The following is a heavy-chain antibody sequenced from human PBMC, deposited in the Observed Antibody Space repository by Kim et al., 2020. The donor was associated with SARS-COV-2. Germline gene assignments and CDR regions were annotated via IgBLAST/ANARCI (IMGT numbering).Heavy chain of an antibody. CDR1: GFTFSSYD. Sequence: GGSLRRSCVASGFTFSSYDMHWVRQATGKGLEWVSAIGTAGDTYYPGSVKGRFTISRENAKNSLYLQMNSLRAGDTAVYYCARGLSRAVAGLLSLYYFDYWGQGTLVTVSS. CDR3: ARGLSRAVAGLLSLYYFDY. CDR2: IGTAGDT. V-gene: IGHV3-13*04. J-gene: IGHJ4*02. D-gene: IGHD6-19*01.